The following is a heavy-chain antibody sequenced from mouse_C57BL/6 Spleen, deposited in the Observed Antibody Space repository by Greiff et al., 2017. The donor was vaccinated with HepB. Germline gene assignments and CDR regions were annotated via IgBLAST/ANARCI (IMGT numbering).Heavy chain of an antibody. Sequence: QVQLQQSGPELVKPGASVKISCKASGYAFSSSWMNWVKQRPGKGLEWIGRIYPGDGDTNYNGKFKGKATLTADKSSSTAYMQRSSLTSEDSAVYFCARSVDYYGSSYNYWGQGTTLTVSS. J-gene: IGHJ2*01. D-gene: IGHD1-1*01. CDR3: ARSVDYYGSSYNY. V-gene: IGHV1-82*01. CDR2: IYPGDGDT. CDR1: GYAFSSSW.